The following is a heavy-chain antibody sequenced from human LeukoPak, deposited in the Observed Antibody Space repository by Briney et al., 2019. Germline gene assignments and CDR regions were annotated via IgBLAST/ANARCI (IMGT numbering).Heavy chain of an antibody. D-gene: IGHD3-22*01. Sequence: ASVKVSCKASGYTFTGYYMHWVRQAPGQGLEWMGRINPNSGGTNYAQKFQGRVTMTRDTSISTAYMELSRLRSGDTAVYYCASTVWDYYDSSGYRGSHAFDIWGQGTMVTVSS. V-gene: IGHV1-2*06. CDR3: ASTVWDYYDSSGYRGSHAFDI. CDR1: GYTFTGYY. CDR2: INPNSGGT. J-gene: IGHJ3*02.